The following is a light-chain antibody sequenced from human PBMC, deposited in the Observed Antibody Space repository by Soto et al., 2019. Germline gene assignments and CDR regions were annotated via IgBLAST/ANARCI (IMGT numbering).Light chain of an antibody. CDR1: QSLLHSNGYNY. Sequence: DIVMTQSPLSLPVTPGEPASISFMSSQSLLHSNGYNYFDWYLQKPGQSPQLLIYLGSNRASGIPDRFSGSGSGTDFTLKISKVDAEDVGVYYGTQALQTYTFGQGTKLESK. V-gene: IGKV2-28*01. CDR3: TQALQTYT. J-gene: IGKJ2*01. CDR2: LGS.